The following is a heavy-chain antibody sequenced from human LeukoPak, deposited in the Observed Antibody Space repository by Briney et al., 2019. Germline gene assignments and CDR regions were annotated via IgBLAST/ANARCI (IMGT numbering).Heavy chain of an antibody. V-gene: IGHV3-7*03. CDR3: ARASGSTTIPTKY. CDR1: GFTFSNYW. Sequence: GGSLRLSCAASGFTFSNYWMSWVRQAPGKGLGWVANIKQDESEKYYVDSVKGRFTISRDNAKNSLYLQMNSLRAEDTAVYYCARASGSTTIPTKYWGQGTLVTVSS. J-gene: IGHJ4*02. CDR2: IKQDESEK. D-gene: IGHD1-26*01.